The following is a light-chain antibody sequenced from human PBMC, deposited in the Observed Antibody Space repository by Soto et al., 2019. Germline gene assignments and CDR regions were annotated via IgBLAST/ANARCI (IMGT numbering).Light chain of an antibody. V-gene: IGLV1-51*02. CDR3: GTWDSSLSAGV. CDR2: ENN. CDR1: SSDVGAYDY. Sequence: QSALTQPASVSGSPGQSITISCTGTSSDVGAYDYVSWYQQYPGKAPKLLIYENNKRPSGIPDRFSGSKSGTSATLGITGLQTGDEADYYCGTWDSSLSAGVFGGGTKLTVL. J-gene: IGLJ2*01.